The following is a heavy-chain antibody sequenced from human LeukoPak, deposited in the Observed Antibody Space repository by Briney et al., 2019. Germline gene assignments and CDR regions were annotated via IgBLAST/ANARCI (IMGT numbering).Heavy chain of an antibody. V-gene: IGHV1-69*13. Sequence: ASVKVSCKASGGTFSSYAISWVRQAPGQGLEWMGGIIPIFGTANYAQKFQGRVTITADESTSTAYMELSSLRAEDTAVYYCARGVLRYFDWLFYYFDYWGQGTLVTVSS. CDR3: ARGVLRYFDWLFYYFDY. CDR2: IIPIFGTA. CDR1: GGTFSSYA. J-gene: IGHJ4*02. D-gene: IGHD3-9*01.